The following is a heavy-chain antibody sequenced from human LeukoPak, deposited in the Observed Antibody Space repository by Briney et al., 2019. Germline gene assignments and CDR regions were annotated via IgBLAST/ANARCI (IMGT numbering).Heavy chain of an antibody. CDR3: ARDRLLGVATIRSVRRGPIDY. V-gene: IGHV1-18*01. J-gene: IGHJ4*02. CDR2: ISAYNGNT. Sequence: ASVKVSCKASGYTFTSYGISWVRQAPGQGLEWMGWISAYNGNTNYAQKLQGRVTMTTDTSTSTAYMELRSLRSDDTAVYYCARDRLLGVATIRSVRRGPIDYWGQGTLVTVSS. D-gene: IGHD5-12*01. CDR1: GYTFTSYG.